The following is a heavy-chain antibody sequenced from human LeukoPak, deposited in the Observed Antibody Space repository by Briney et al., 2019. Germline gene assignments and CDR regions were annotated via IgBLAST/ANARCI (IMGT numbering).Heavy chain of an antibody. Sequence: ASVKVSCTSSGGTFSSYAISWMRQPPGPGLEWMGGIIPIFGTANYAQKFQGRVTITADESTSTAYMELSSLRSEDTAVYYCARPDPSMVRGGQSYYYYGMDVWGKGTTVTVSS. J-gene: IGHJ6*04. D-gene: IGHD3-10*01. CDR1: GGTFSSYA. CDR3: ARPDPSMVRGGQSYYYYGMDV. V-gene: IGHV1-69*01. CDR2: IIPIFGTA.